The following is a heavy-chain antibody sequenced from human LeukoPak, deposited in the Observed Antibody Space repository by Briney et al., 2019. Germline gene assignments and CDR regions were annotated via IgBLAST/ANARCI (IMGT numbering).Heavy chain of an antibody. CDR2: INHSGST. Sequence: SETLSLTCAVYGGSFSGYYWSWIRQPPGKGLEWIGEINHSGSTNYNPSLKSRVTISVDTSKNQFSLKLSSVTAADTAVYYCRGIAVAGTFDYWGQGTLVTVSS. V-gene: IGHV4-34*01. CDR1: GGSFSGYY. D-gene: IGHD6-19*01. CDR3: RGIAVAGTFDY. J-gene: IGHJ4*02.